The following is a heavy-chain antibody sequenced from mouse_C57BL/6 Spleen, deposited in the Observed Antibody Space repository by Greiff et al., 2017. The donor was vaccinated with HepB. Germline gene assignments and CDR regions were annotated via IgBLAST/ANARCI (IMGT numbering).Heavy chain of an antibody. D-gene: IGHD1-1*01. CDR3: ARSTVGWYFDV. CDR2: IHPNSGST. Sequence: VQLQQPGAELVKPGASVKLSCKASGYTFTSYWMHWVKQRPGQGLEWIGMIHPNSGSTNYNEKFKSKATLTVDKSSSTAYMQLSSLTSEDSAVYYCARSTVGWYFDVWGTGTTVTVSS. CDR1: GYTFTSYW. V-gene: IGHV1-64*01. J-gene: IGHJ1*03.